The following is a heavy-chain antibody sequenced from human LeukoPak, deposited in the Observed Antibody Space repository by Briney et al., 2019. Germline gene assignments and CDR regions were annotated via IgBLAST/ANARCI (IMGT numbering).Heavy chain of an antibody. V-gene: IGHV1-69*05. D-gene: IGHD3-10*01. CDR3: ARDTMVRGVIIDY. CDR2: IIPIFGTA. Sequence: SVKVSCKASGGTFSSYAISWVRQAPGQGLEWMGRIIPIFGTANYAQKFQGRVTITTDESTSTAYTELSSLRSEDTAVYYCARDTMVRGVIIDYWGQGTLVTVSS. CDR1: GGTFSSYA. J-gene: IGHJ4*02.